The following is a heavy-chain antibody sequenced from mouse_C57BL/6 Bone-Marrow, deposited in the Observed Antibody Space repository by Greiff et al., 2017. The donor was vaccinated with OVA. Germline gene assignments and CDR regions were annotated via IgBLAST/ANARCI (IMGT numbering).Heavy chain of an antibody. CDR2: ISTGGGST. CDR1: GFTFSDYY. Sequence: EVQLVESGGGLVQPGGSLKLSCAASGFTFSDYYMYWVRQTPEQRLEWVAYISTGGGSTYYPDTVKGRFTISRDNAKNTLYLQMSRLKSEDTAMDYGARRPWYFDVWGTGTTVTVSS. CDR3: ARRPWYFDV. V-gene: IGHV5-12*01. J-gene: IGHJ1*03.